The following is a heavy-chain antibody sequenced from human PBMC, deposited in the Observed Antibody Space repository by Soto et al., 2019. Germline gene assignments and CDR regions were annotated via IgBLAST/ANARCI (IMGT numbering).Heavy chain of an antibody. V-gene: IGHV3-21*01. CDR1: VFAVNNYG. J-gene: IGHJ4*02. Sequence: GSLRLSCTVSVFAVNNYGLNWVCQAPGKGLEWVSSISNSDYTYYSDSVKVRFTISRDNAKNSVSLQMNTLRVEDTAVYYCAREDSIIIPAVSDFWGQGTLVTVSS. CDR2: ISNSDYT. CDR3: AREDSIIIPAVSDF. D-gene: IGHD2-2*01.